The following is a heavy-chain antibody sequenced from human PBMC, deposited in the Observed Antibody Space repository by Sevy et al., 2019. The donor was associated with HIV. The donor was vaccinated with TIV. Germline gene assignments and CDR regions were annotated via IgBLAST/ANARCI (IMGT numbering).Heavy chain of an antibody. V-gene: IGHV3-30*18. CDR3: AKEDYGGNLPNYFAS. CDR2: ISYEGNNR. Sequence: GGSLRLSCAASGFTFSDHGMHWVRQAPGKGLDWVAAISYEGNNRYYADSVKGRFTISRGNSKNTRYLKMDSVRPEDTAVYYCAKEDYGGNLPNYFASWGQGTRVTVSS. J-gene: IGHJ4*02. D-gene: IGHD4-17*01. CDR1: GFTFSDHG.